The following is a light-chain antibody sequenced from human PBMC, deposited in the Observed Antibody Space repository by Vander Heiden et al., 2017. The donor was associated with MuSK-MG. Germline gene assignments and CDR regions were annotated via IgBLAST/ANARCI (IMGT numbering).Light chain of an antibody. J-gene: IGKJ1*01. Sequence: DIQMTQSPSSLSASVGDRVTITCRASQSIAGYLNWYQQKPGKAPKLLIFAASSLQSGVPSRFSGSGSGTDFTLSISSLQPEDFATYYCQHSDSTPRTFGQGTKVEIK. CDR2: AAS. CDR1: QSIAGY. V-gene: IGKV1-39*01. CDR3: QHSDSTPRT.